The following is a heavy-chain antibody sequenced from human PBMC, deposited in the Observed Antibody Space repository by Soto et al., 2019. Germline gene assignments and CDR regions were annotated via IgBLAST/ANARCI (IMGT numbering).Heavy chain of an antibody. CDR1: GFSLSTSGMC. Sequence: SGPTLVNPTQTLTLTCTFSGFSLSTSGMCVSWIRQPPGKALEWLARIDWDDDKYYSTSLKTRLTISKDTSKNQVVLTMTNMDPVDTATYYCARATYYYDSSGYASIYFNYWGQGTLVTVSS. CDR2: IDWDDDK. V-gene: IGHV2-70*11. J-gene: IGHJ4*02. CDR3: ARATYYYDSSGYASIYFNY. D-gene: IGHD3-22*01.